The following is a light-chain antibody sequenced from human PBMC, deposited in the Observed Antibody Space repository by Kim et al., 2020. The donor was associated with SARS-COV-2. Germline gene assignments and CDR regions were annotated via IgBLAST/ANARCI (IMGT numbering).Light chain of an antibody. CDR1: SSDVGGYNY. Sequence: GQSVTISCTGTSSDVGGYNYVSWYQQHPGKAPKLMIYEVSKRPSGVPDRFSGSKSGNTASLTVSGLQAEDEADYYCSSYAGSNTVIFGGGTQLTVL. CDR2: EVS. J-gene: IGLJ2*01. CDR3: SSYAGSNTVI. V-gene: IGLV2-8*01.